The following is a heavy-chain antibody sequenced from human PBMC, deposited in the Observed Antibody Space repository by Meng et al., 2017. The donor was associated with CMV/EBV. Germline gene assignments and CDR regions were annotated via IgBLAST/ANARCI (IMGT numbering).Heavy chain of an antibody. CDR2: IIPIFGTA. Sequence: VHVVHAGAVVKKPGSSVKASCKASGGTFSSYAISWVRQAPGKGLEWMRGIIPIFGTANYAQKFQGRVTITADESTSTAYMELSSLRSEDTAVYYCAREGALAYFDYWGQGTLVTVSS. V-gene: IGHV1-69*12. CDR3: AREGALAYFDY. D-gene: IGHD5-12*01. CDR1: GGTFSSYA. J-gene: IGHJ4*02.